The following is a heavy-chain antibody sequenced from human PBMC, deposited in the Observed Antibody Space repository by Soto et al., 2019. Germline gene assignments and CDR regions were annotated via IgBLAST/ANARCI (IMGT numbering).Heavy chain of an antibody. CDR3: ADGGEWACNFDY. V-gene: IGHV3-23*01. J-gene: IGHJ4*02. CDR1: GFTFSSYA. D-gene: IGHD1-26*01. CDR2: ISAVGSST. Sequence: GGSLRLFCAASGFTFSSYAMSWVREAPGKGLDWVSGISAVGSSTYYPDSVKVRITISRDNSKKTLYLQMNSLRVEDTAVYYCADGGEWACNFDYWGQGLLVTVSS.